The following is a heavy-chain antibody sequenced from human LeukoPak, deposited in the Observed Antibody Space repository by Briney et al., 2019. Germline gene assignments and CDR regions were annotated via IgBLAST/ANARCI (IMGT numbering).Heavy chain of an antibody. Sequence: SVKVSCKASGGTFSSYTISWVRQAPGQGREWMGRIIPILGIANYAQKFQGRVTITADKSTSTAYMELSSLRSEDTAVYYCARAGYNHYFDYWGQGTLVTVSS. J-gene: IGHJ4*02. CDR1: GGTFSSYT. CDR3: ARAGYNHYFDY. CDR2: IIPILGIA. V-gene: IGHV1-69*02. D-gene: IGHD5-18*01.